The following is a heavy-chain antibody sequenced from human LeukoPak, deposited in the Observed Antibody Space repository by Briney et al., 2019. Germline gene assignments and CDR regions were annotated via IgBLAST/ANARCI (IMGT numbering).Heavy chain of an antibody. CDR2: IYPGDSDT. Sequence: GESLKISCKGSGYNFTNYWIGWVRQMPGKGLEWMGIIYPGDSDTKYSPSFQGQVTISADKSISTTYLQWSSLKASDTAMYYCARLGGYSNLNWFDPWGQGTLVSVSS. J-gene: IGHJ5*02. CDR3: ARLGGYSNLNWFDP. V-gene: IGHV5-51*01. CDR1: GYNFTNYW. D-gene: IGHD4-11*01.